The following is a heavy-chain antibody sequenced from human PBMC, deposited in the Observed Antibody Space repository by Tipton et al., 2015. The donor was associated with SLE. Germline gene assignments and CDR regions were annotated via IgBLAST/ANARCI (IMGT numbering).Heavy chain of an antibody. CDR2: ISNSETT. D-gene: IGHD2-15*01. Sequence: TLSLTCTVSGGSISSPYWSWFRQAPGKGLEWIGYISNSETTNYNPSLKSRVTISVDTSKNQFSLKLRSVTAADTAVYYCAGASQGYCSGGTCYVLDYWGQGTLVTVSS. CDR1: GGSISSPY. CDR3: AGASQGYCSGGTCYVLDY. V-gene: IGHV4-59*11. J-gene: IGHJ4*02.